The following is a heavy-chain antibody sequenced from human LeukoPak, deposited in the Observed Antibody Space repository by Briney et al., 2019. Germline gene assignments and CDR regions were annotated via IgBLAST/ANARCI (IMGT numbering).Heavy chain of an antibody. J-gene: IGHJ4*02. CDR1: GISVTGNY. CDR3: AIAQSWDELFDS. CDR2: ISINTDT. V-gene: IGHV3-53*01. Sequence: GGSLRLSCAASGISVTGNYISWVRQPPGKGLEWVSFISINTDTFYADSVRGRFTISRDSSENTLFLQMNSLRDEDSAVYYCAIAQSWDELFDSWGQGTLVTVFS. D-gene: IGHD1-26*01.